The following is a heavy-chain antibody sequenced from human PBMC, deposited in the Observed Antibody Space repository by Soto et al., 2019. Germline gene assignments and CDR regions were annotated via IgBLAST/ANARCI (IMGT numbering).Heavy chain of an antibody. CDR1: GYTFTSYG. CDR3: ARASGSSYWFDP. Sequence: ASVKVSCKASGYTFTSYGIGWVRQAPGQGLEWMGWISAYNGNTNYAQKLQGRVTMTTDTSTSTVYMELRSLRSDDTAVYYCARASGSSYWFDPWGQGTLVTVSS. CDR2: ISAYNGNT. J-gene: IGHJ5*02. D-gene: IGHD1-26*01. V-gene: IGHV1-18*01.